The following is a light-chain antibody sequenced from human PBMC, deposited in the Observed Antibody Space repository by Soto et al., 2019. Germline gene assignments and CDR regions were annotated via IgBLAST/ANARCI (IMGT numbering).Light chain of an antibody. CDR1: QSVNSN. V-gene: IGKV3-15*01. Sequence: EIVMTQSPATLSVSPGERATLSCRASQSVNSNLAWYRQKPGQAPRLLISDASTRATVVPARFSGSASGTEFTLTIGSLQSEDSGIYYCQQYNFWPPLTFGGGTKVEIK. CDR2: DAS. J-gene: IGKJ4*01. CDR3: QQYNFWPPLT.